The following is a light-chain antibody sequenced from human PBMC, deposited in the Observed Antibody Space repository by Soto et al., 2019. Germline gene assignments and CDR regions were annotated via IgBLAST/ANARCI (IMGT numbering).Light chain of an antibody. Sequence: DIQMTQSPSTLSASVGDRVTITCRASQGISAWLAWYQQKPGKAPKLLIFDASTRQSGVPSRFSGSGSGTDFTLTISSLQPDDFATYYCQQYSSFWNTFGQGTKLEIK. J-gene: IGKJ2*01. CDR3: QQYSSFWNT. CDR2: DAS. CDR1: QGISAW. V-gene: IGKV1-5*01.